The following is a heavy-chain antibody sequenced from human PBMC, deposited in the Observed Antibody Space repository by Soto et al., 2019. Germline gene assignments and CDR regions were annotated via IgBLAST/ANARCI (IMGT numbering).Heavy chain of an antibody. CDR3: AKEAGIDGYNYNWFDP. Sequence: GSLRLSCAASGFTFSSYAMSWVRQAPGKGLEWVSAISGSGGSTYYADSVKGRFTISRDNSKNTLYLQMNSLRAEDTAVYYCAKEAGIDGYNYNWFDPWGQGTLVTVSS. CDR2: ISGSGGST. CDR1: GFTFSSYA. D-gene: IGHD5-12*01. V-gene: IGHV3-23*01. J-gene: IGHJ5*02.